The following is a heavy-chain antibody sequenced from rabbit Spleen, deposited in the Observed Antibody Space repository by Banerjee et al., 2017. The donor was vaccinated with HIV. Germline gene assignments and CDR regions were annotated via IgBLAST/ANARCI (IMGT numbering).Heavy chain of an antibody. CDR1: GFTLSSYW. V-gene: IGHV1S45*01. D-gene: IGHD1-1*01. Sequence: QEQLEESGGDLVKPEASLTLTCTASGFTLSSYWICWVRQAPGKGLEWIACIDVRSGGATKYASWAKGRFTISKASSTTVTLQMTSLTAADTATYFCARNPYGSSISIWGPGTLVTVS. CDR2: IDVRSGGAT. J-gene: IGHJ2*01. CDR3: ARNPYGSSISI.